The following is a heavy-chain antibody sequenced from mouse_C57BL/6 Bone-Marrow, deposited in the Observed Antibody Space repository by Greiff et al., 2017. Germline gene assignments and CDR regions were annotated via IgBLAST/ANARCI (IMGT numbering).Heavy chain of an antibody. CDR1: EYEFPSHD. J-gene: IGHJ4*01. Sequence: EVKLVESGGGLVQPGESLKLSCESNEYEFPSHDMSWVRKTPEKRLELVAAINSDGGSTYYPDTMERRFIISRDNTKKTLYLQMSSLRSEDTALYYCARHSSYDGPHYYAMDYWGQGTSVTVSS. D-gene: IGHD2-3*01. CDR2: INSDGGST. CDR3: ARHSSYDGPHYYAMDY. V-gene: IGHV5-2*01.